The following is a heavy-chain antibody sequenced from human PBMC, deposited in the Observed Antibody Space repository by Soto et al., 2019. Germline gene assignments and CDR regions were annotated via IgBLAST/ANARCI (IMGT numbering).Heavy chain of an antibody. V-gene: IGHV1-2*04. Sequence: ASVKVSCKASGYTFTGYYMHWVRQAPGQGLEWMGWINPNSGGTNYAQKFQGWVTMTRDTSISTAYMKLTSVTAVDTAVYYCTRREIQGPIDYWGQGTLVTVSS. D-gene: IGHD1-26*01. CDR1: GYTFTGYY. J-gene: IGHJ4*02. CDR2: INPNSGGT. CDR3: TRREIQGPIDY.